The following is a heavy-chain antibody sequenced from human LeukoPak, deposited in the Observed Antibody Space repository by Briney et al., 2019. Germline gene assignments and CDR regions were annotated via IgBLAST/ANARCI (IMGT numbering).Heavy chain of an antibody. J-gene: IGHJ5*02. CDR3: ARGPASLLGYCSGGSCYSRSVWFDP. Sequence: SETLSLTCIVSGGSINNDNYYWAWIRQPPGKGLEWIGEINHSGSTSYNPSLKSRVTISVDTSKNQFSLKLSSVTAADTAVYYCARGPASLLGYCSGGSCYSRSVWFDPWGQGTLVTVSS. CDR2: INHSGST. D-gene: IGHD2-15*01. V-gene: IGHV4-39*07. CDR1: GGSINNDNYY.